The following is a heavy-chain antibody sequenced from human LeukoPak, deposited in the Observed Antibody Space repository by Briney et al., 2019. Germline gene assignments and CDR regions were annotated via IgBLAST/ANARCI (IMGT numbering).Heavy chain of an antibody. CDR2: ISSSSSYI. V-gene: IGHV3-21*06. CDR1: GFTVSSNS. Sequence: GGSLRLSCTVSGFTVSSNSMSWVRQAPGKGLEWVSSISSSSSYIYYADSVKGRFTVSRDNAKNSLYLQMNSLRAEDTAVYYCARTPSSEQQLSFDYWGQGTLVTVSS. D-gene: IGHD6-13*01. J-gene: IGHJ4*02. CDR3: ARTPSSEQQLSFDY.